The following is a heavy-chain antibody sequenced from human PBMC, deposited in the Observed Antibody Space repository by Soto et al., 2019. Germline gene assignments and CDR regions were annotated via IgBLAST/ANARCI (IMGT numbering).Heavy chain of an antibody. CDR1: GGMFYSSA. V-gene: IGHV1-69*01. CDR2: IVPMNGSP. Sequence: QVQLVQSGAEVKKPGSSVRVSCKASGGMFYSSAINWVRQAPGQGLEWMGGIVPMNGSPKYAQEFLCRVTISADASATTAYMDLSGLKSEDTAVYYCSFAPNWTYQLTIYWGRGTQVTVAS. J-gene: IGHJ4*02. CDR3: SFAPNWTYQLTIY. D-gene: IGHD2-2*01.